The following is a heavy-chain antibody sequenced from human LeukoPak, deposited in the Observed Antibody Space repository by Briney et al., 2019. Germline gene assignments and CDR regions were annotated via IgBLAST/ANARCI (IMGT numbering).Heavy chain of an antibody. J-gene: IGHJ2*01. CDR2: IFYSGST. Sequence: SETLSLTCTVSDGSISSNYWTWIRQPPGKGLEWIGYIFYSGSTNYNPSLKSRVTISVDTSKNQFSLKLSSVTAADTAVYYYARDRRANWYFDLWGRGTLVTVSS. CDR1: DGSISSNY. CDR3: ARDRRANWYFDL. V-gene: IGHV4-59*01.